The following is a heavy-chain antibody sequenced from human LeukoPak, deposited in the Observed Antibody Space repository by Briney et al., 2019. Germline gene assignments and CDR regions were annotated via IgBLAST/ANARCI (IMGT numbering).Heavy chain of an antibody. CDR3: ARNVYYYDSSGYQSYYYGMDV. D-gene: IGHD3-22*01. CDR1: GFTFSSYS. Sequence: HTGGSLRLSCAASGFTFSSYSMTWVRQAPGKGLEWVSYISSSSSTIYYADSVKGRFTISRDNAKNSLYLQMNSLRDEDTAVYYCARNVYYYDSSGYQSYYYGMDVWGQGTTVTVSS. CDR2: ISSSSSTI. V-gene: IGHV3-48*02. J-gene: IGHJ6*02.